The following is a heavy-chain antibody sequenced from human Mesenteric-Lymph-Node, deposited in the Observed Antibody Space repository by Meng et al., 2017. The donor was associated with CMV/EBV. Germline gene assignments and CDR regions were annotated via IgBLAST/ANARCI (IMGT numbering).Heavy chain of an antibody. CDR1: GSISSYY. V-gene: IGHV4-59*01. CDR2: IYYSGST. J-gene: IGHJ4*02. D-gene: IGHD3-10*01. CDR3: ARDRTLGYYGSGSYFDY. Sequence: GSISSYYWSWIRQPPGKGLEWIGYIYYSGSTNYSPSLKSRVTISVDTSKNQFSLKLSSVTAADTAVYYCARDRTLGYYGSGSYFDYWGQGTLVTVSS.